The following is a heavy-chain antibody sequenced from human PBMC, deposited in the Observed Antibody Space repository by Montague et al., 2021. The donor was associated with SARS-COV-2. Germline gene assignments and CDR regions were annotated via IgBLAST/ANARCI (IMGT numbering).Heavy chain of an antibody. Sequence: SLRLSCAASGFTFSSYAMSWVRQAPGKGLEWVSAISGSGGSTYYADSVKGRFTISRDNSKNTLYPQMNSLRAEDTAVYYCAKRYCSGGSCYSGFDPWGQGTLVTVSS. V-gene: IGHV3-23*01. J-gene: IGHJ5*02. CDR2: ISGSGGST. D-gene: IGHD2-15*01. CDR1: GFTFSSYA. CDR3: AKRYCSGGSCYSGFDP.